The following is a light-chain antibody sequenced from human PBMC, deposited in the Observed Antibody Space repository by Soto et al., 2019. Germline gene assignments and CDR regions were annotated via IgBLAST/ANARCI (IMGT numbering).Light chain of an antibody. CDR2: DDN. CDR3: CSYAGSSTYV. V-gene: IGLV1-51*01. J-gene: IGLJ1*01. CDR1: SSNIGGNS. Sequence: QSVLTQPPSVSAAPGQKVTISCSGSSSNIGGNSVSWYQQLPGTAPKLLIYDDNKRPSGVSSRFSGSKSGNTASLTISGLQAEDETDYYCCSYAGSSTYVFGTGTKVTVL.